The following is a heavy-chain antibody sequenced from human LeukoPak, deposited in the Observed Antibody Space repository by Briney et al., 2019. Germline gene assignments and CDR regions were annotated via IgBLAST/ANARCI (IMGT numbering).Heavy chain of an antibody. CDR3: ARDRNYYGSGSYKGEDWFDP. Sequence: GASVKVSCKASGGTFSSYAISWVRQAPGQGLEGMGGIIPIFGTANYAQKFQGRVTITADESTSTAYMELSRLRSEDTAVYYCARDRNYYGSGSYKGEDWFDPWGQGTLVTVSS. CDR2: IIPIFGTA. D-gene: IGHD3-10*01. CDR1: GGTFSSYA. V-gene: IGHV1-69*13. J-gene: IGHJ5*02.